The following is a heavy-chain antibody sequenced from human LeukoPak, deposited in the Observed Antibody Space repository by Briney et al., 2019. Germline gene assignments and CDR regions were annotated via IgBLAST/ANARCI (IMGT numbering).Heavy chain of an antibody. Sequence: NPGGSLRLSCTASGLTFSTSGFNWVRQAPGKGLEWVASIGPTGSDRYHADSIKGRFTISRDNANNFLYPQMNSLRAEDTAVYYCATETNGRHYDYWGQGTLLTVSS. CDR3: ATETNGRHYDY. V-gene: IGHV3-21*06. CDR2: IGPTGSDR. J-gene: IGHJ4*02. CDR1: GLTFSTSG. D-gene: IGHD1-14*01.